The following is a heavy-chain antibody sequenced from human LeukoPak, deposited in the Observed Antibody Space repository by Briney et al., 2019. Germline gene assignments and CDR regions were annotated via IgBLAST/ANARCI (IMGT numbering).Heavy chain of an antibody. CDR2: ISGSGGST. CDR3: AKSLAGDYSNYLFDY. D-gene: IGHD4-11*01. V-gene: IGHV3-23*01. J-gene: IGHJ4*02. Sequence: GGSLRLSCAASGFTFSSYAMSWVRQAPGKGLEWVSAISGSGGSTYYADSVKGRLTISRDNSKNTLYLQMNSLRAEDTAVYYCAKSLAGDYSNYLFDYWGQGTLVTVSS. CDR1: GFTFSSYA.